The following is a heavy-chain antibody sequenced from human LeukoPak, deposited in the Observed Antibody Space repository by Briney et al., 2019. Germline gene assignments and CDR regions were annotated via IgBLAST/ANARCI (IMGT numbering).Heavy chain of an antibody. D-gene: IGHD5-12*01. CDR2: INHSGST. V-gene: IGHV4-34*01. J-gene: IGHJ6*02. CDR1: GGSFSGYY. Sequence: PSETLSLTCAVYGGSFSGYYWSWIRQPPGKGLEWIGEINHSGSTNYNPSLKSRVTISVDTSKNQFSLKLSSVTAADTAVYYCARGYDSAYYYYYGMDVWGQGTTVTVSS. CDR3: ARGYDSAYYYYYGMDV.